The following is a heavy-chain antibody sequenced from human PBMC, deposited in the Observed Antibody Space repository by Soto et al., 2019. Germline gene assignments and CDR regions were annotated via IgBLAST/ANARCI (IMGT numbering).Heavy chain of an antibody. CDR1: GGSISSSSYY. V-gene: IGHV4-39*01. D-gene: IGHD6-19*01. Sequence: QLQLQESGPGLVKPSETLSLTCTVSGGSISSSSYYWGWIRQPPGKGLEWIGSIYYSGSTYYNPSLKSRVTISVDTSKNQFSLKLSSVTAADTAVYYCARFPFIAVAGSGDYWGQGTLVTVSS. CDR3: ARFPFIAVAGSGDY. J-gene: IGHJ4*02. CDR2: IYYSGST.